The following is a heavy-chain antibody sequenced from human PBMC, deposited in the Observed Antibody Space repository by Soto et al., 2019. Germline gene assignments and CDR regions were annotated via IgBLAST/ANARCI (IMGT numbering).Heavy chain of an antibody. CDR1: GDSVSSNSVV. CDR2: TYYKSKWYN. Sequence: SQTLSLTCAISGDSVSSNSVVWNWIRQSPSRGLEWLGRTYYKSKWYNDYAVSVKRRITINPDTSQNQFSLQLNSVTPEDTAVYYCARSSLIRGVPFDYWGPGTLVTVSS. D-gene: IGHD3-10*01. J-gene: IGHJ4*02. V-gene: IGHV6-1*01. CDR3: ARSSLIRGVPFDY.